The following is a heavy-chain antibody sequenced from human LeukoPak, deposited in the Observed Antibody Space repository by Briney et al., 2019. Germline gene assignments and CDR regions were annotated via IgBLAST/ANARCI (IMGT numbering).Heavy chain of an antibody. CDR3: ARPPGRGGNGDFDAFDI. CDR2: ISSSSSYI. Sequence: GGSLRLSCAASGFTFSSYTMNWVRPAPGKGLEWVSSISSSSSYIYYADSVKGRFTISRDNATNSLYLQMNSLRAEDTAVYYCARPPGRGGNGDFDAFDIWGQGTMVTVSS. J-gene: IGHJ3*02. D-gene: IGHD4-17*01. CDR1: GFTFSSYT. V-gene: IGHV3-21*01.